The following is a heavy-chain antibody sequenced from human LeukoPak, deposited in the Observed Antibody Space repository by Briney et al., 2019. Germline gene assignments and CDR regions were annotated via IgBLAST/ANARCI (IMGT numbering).Heavy chain of an antibody. CDR3: ASASNCSGGSCYSDFDY. D-gene: IGHD2-15*01. J-gene: IGHJ4*02. V-gene: IGHV3-33*01. CDR2: IWYDGSNK. Sequence: PGRSLRLSCAASGFTFSSYGMHWVRQAPGKGLEWVAVIWYDGSNKYYADSVKGRFTISRDNSKNTLYQQMNSLRAEDTAVYYCASASNCSGGSCYSDFDYWGQGTLVTVSS. CDR1: GFTFSSYG.